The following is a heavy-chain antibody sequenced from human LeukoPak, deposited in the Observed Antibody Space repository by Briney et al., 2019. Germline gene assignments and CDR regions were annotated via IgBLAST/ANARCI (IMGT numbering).Heavy chain of an antibody. J-gene: IGHJ6*02. V-gene: IGHV4-59*01. CDR3: AGDSSMGV. CDR1: GFTFSNYA. CDR2: IYYSGST. Sequence: PGGSLRLSCAASGFTFSNYAMTWVRQAPGKGLEWIGNIYYSGSTNYNPSLKSRVIISIDTSKNQFSLKLTSVTAADAAVYYCAGDSSMGVWGRGTTVTVSS.